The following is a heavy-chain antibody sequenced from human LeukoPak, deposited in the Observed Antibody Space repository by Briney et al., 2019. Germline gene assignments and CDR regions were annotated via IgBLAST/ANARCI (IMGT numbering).Heavy chain of an antibody. Sequence: PGGSLRLSCAASGFTFSSYAMHWVRQAPGKGLEWVAVILYDGSNKYYADSVKGRFTISRDNSKNTLYLQMNSLRAEDTAVYYCARDGIRDYGMDVWGQGTTVTVSS. CDR2: ILYDGSNK. J-gene: IGHJ6*02. CDR1: GFTFSSYA. V-gene: IGHV3-30*04. D-gene: IGHD3-3*02. CDR3: ARDGIRDYGMDV.